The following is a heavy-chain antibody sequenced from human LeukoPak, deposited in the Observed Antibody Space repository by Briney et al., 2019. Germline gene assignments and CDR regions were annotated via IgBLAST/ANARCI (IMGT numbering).Heavy chain of an antibody. Sequence: GASVTVSCKASGYTFTGYYMHWVRQAPGQGLEWMGWINPNSGGTNYAQKFQGRVTMTRDTSISTAYMELSGLRSDDTAVYYCARDRSERGYYYGSGSYFFNWFDPWGQGTLVTVSS. J-gene: IGHJ5*02. V-gene: IGHV1-2*02. CDR3: ARDRSERGYYYGSGSYFFNWFDP. CDR2: INPNSGGT. D-gene: IGHD3-10*01. CDR1: GYTFTGYY.